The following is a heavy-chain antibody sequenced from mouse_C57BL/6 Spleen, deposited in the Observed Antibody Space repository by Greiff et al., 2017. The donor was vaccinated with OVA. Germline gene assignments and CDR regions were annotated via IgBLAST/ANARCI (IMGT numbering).Heavy chain of an antibody. Sequence: EVKVVESGGGLVKPGGSRKLSCAASGFTFSSYAMSWVRQTPEKRLEWVATISDGGSYTYYPDNVKGRFTISRDNAKNNLYLQMSHLKSEDTAMYYWARGPYYYGSSPAWFAYWGQGTLVTVSA. D-gene: IGHD1-1*01. CDR3: ARGPYYYGSSPAWFAY. V-gene: IGHV5-4*03. CDR2: ISDGGSYT. J-gene: IGHJ3*01. CDR1: GFTFSSYA.